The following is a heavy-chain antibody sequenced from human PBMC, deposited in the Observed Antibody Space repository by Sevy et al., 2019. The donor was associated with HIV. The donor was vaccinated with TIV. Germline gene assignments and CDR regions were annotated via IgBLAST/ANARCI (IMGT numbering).Heavy chain of an antibody. D-gene: IGHD3-16*01. V-gene: IGHV3-15*01. CDR2: MKSKIDGGNT. CDR1: GFTFSIIY. J-gene: IGHJ3*02. Sequence: GGSLRLSCAASGFTFSIIYMNWVRQSPGKGLEWVGRMKSKIDGGNTDYAATVKDRFTMSNDDSKNTLYLQMNSLKADDTAVYYCTTVRFCHGGSEAFDIWGQGTMVTVSS. CDR3: TTVRFCHGGSEAFDI.